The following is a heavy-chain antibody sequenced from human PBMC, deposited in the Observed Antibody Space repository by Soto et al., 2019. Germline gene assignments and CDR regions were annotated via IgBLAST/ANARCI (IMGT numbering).Heavy chain of an antibody. V-gene: IGHV3-66*01. CDR1: GFTVSTNF. CDR2: IYSGGGT. Sequence: GGSLRLSCAASGFTVSTNFLTWVRQAPGKGLEWVSVIYSGGGTYYADSVKGRFTISRDNSKNTLYLQMNSLRAEDTAVYYCVRDKYCSGGRCYGQMDVWGKGTTVTVSS. CDR3: VRDKYCSGGRCYGQMDV. J-gene: IGHJ6*04. D-gene: IGHD2-15*01.